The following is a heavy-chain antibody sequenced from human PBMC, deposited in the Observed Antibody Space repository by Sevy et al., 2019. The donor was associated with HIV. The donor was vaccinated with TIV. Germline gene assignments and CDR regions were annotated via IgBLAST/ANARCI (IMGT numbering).Heavy chain of an antibody. CDR2: IKSKTDGGTA. Sequence: GGSLRLSCAASGFTFNYAWMSWVRQAPGKGLEWVGRIKSKTDGGTADYAAHVKGRFTISRDDSENTLYLQMNSLKTEDTAVYYCASVDKNDFWDGHVNYYGLDVWGQGTTVTVSS. D-gene: IGHD3-3*01. V-gene: IGHV3-15*01. J-gene: IGHJ6*02. CDR3: ASVDKNDFWDGHVNYYGLDV. CDR1: GFTFNYAW.